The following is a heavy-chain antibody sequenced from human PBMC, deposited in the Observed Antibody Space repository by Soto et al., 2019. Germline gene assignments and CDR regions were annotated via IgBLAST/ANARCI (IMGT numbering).Heavy chain of an antibody. V-gene: IGHV3-30-3*01. CDR3: AKGIAVAVTDD. D-gene: IGHD6-19*01. CDR1: GFTFSNFA. J-gene: IGHJ4*02. Sequence: PGGSLRLSCAASGFTFSNFAMHWVRQAPGKGLEWVAVISYDGSNKYYADSVKGRFTISRDNSKNTLYLQMNSLRAEDTAVYYCAKGIAVAVTDDWGQGT. CDR2: ISYDGSNK.